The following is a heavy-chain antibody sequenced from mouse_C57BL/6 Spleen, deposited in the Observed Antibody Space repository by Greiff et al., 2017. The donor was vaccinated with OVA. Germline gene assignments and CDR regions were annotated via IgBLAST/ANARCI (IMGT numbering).Heavy chain of an antibody. Sequence: VQLQQSGAELVRPGASVTLSCKASGYTFTDYEMHWVKQTPVHGLEWIGAIDPETGGTAYNQKFKGKAILTADKSSSTAYMELRSLTSEDSAVYYCTRTWVSWFAYWGQGTLVTVSA. CDR3: TRTWVSWFAY. V-gene: IGHV1-15*01. CDR2: IDPETGGT. D-gene: IGHD4-1*01. J-gene: IGHJ3*01. CDR1: GYTFTDYE.